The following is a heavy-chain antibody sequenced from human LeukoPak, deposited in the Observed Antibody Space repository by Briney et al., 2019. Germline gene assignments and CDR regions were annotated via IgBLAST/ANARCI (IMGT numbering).Heavy chain of an antibody. D-gene: IGHD3-16*01. CDR2: IWYDGSNK. J-gene: IGHJ4*02. CDR3: AKDPYYDYVY. CDR1: GFTFSSYG. V-gene: IGHV3-33*06. Sequence: GRSLRLSCAASGFTFSSYGVHWVRQAPGKGLEWVAVIWYDGSNKYYADSVKGRFTISRDNSKNTLYLQMNSLRAEDTAVYYCAKDPYYDYVYWGQGTLVTVSS.